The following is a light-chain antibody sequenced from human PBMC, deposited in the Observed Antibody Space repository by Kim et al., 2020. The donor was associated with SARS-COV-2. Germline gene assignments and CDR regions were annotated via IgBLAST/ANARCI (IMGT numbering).Light chain of an antibody. CDR2: AAS. J-gene: IGKJ1*01. V-gene: IGKV1-12*01. CDR3: QQANSFPWT. CDR1: QGIGKW. Sequence: DIQTTQSPSSVSASVGDRVTITCRASQGIGKWLAWYQKKPGKAPKFLIYAASSLQSGVPSRFSGSGSGTDFTLTISSLQPEDFATYYCQQANSFPWTFGQGTKVEIK.